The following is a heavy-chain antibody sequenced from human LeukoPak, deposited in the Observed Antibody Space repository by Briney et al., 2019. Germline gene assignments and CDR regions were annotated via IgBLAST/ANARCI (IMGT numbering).Heavy chain of an antibody. J-gene: IGHJ4*02. Sequence: LETLSLTCTVSGGSISSYYWSWIRQPPGKGLEWIGYIYYSGSTNYNPSLKSRVTISVDTSKNQFSLKLSSVTAADTAVYYCARQAPYCGGDCYSHYFDYWGQGTLVTVSS. CDR1: GGSISSYY. V-gene: IGHV4-59*08. CDR3: ARQAPYCGGDCYSHYFDY. CDR2: IYYSGST. D-gene: IGHD2-21*02.